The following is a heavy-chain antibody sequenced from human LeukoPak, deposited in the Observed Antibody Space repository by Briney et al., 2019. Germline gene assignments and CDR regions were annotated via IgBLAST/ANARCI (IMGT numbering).Heavy chain of an antibody. CDR2: IIPIFGTA. V-gene: IGHV1-69*06. CDR3: AREIGYGDYVLTYPSNWFDP. J-gene: IGHJ5*02. D-gene: IGHD4-17*01. CDR1: GGTFSSYA. Sequence: SVKVSCKASGGTFSSYAISWVRQAPGQGLEWMGGIIPIFGTANYAQKFQGRVTITSDKSTSTAYMELSSLRSEDTAVYYCAREIGYGDYVLTYPSNWFDPWGQGTLVTVSS.